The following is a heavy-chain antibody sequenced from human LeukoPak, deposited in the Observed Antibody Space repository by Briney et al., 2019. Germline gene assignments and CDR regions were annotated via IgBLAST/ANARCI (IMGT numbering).Heavy chain of an antibody. Sequence: GGSLRLSCAASGFTFSSYSMNWVRQAPGKGLEWVSSISSSSSYIYYADSVKGRFTISRDNAKNSLYLQMNSLTAEDTPMYYCGRDLNWGAFDIRGLGTLVTVSS. J-gene: IGHJ3*02. CDR3: GRDLNWGAFDI. V-gene: IGHV3-21*04. D-gene: IGHD7-27*01. CDR1: GFTFSSYS. CDR2: ISSSSSYI.